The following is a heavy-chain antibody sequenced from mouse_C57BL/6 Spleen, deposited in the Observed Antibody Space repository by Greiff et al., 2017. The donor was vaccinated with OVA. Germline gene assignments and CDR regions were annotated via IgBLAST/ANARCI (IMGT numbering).Heavy chain of an antibody. CDR1: GFTFSSYA. V-gene: IGHV5-4*01. D-gene: IGHD4-1*01. Sequence: EVKLVESGGGLVKPGGSLKLSCAASGFTFSSYAMSWVRQTPEKRLEWVATISDGGSYTYYPDNVKGRFTISRDNAKNNLYLQMSHLKSEDTAMYYCARDALGSAWFANWGQGTLVTVSA. J-gene: IGHJ3*01. CDR3: ARDALGSAWFAN. CDR2: ISDGGSYT.